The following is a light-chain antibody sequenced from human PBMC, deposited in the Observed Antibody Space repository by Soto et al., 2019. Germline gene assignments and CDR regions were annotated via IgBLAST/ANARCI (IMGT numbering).Light chain of an antibody. CDR3: QQYGSSGT. J-gene: IGKJ1*01. Sequence: EILFTQSPATLSLSPGERASLSCRESQSVSNNYLAWYQQKPGQAPRLLIYGASNTATGIPDRFSGSRSGTDFTLTISRLEPEDFALDYCQQYGSSGTFGQGTQVDI. CDR2: GAS. V-gene: IGKV3-20*01. CDR1: QSVSNNY.